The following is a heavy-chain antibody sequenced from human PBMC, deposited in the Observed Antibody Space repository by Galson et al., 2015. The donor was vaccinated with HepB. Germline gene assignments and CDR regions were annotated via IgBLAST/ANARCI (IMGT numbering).Heavy chain of an antibody. CDR2: INRDGSST. J-gene: IGHJ6*02. D-gene: IGHD2-2*01. CDR3: ARGIEVVPDASGMDV. Sequence: SLRLSCAASGFTFRSHWMHWVRQAPGKGLVWVPRINRDGSSTNYADSVKGRFAISRDNAKNTLYLQRSSLRAEDTAVDYCARGIEVVPDASGMDVWGQGTTVTVSS. CDR1: GFTFRSHW. V-gene: IGHV3-74*01.